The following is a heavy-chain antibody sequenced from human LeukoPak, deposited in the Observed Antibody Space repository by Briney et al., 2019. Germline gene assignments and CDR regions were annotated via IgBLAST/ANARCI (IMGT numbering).Heavy chain of an antibody. CDR2: IKSKSHGGRT. V-gene: IGHV3-15*01. J-gene: IGHJ4*02. CDR1: GLTFSNAW. D-gene: IGHD1-1*01. CDR3: STSGQHWDVFDY. Sequence: GGSLRLSCGASGLTFSNAWMSWVRQAPGKGLEWVGRIKSKSHGGRTDYAAPVKGRFTISRDDSKNTLYLQMNSLKIEDTVVYHCSTSGQHWDVFDYWGQGTLVTVSS.